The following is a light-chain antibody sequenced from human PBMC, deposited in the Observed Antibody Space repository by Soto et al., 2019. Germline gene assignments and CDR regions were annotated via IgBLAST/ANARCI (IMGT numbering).Light chain of an antibody. CDR3: LLSYRGARVV. J-gene: IGLJ2*01. Sequence: QAVVTQEPSLTVSPGGTVTLTCGSSTGAVTSGHYPYWFQQKPGQAPRTLIYDTSNKHSWTPARFSGYLLGGKAALTLSGAQPEDEAEYYCLLSYRGARVVFGGGIELTVL. V-gene: IGLV7-46*01. CDR1: TGAVTSGHY. CDR2: DTS.